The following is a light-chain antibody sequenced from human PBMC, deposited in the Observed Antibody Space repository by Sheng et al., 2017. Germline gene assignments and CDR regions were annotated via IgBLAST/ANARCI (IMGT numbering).Light chain of an antibody. CDR3: QQFNSYPPWT. J-gene: IGKJ1*01. Sequence: DIHMTQSPSSVSASVGDRVTITCRASQVVSNSLAWYQQKPGKAPKLVLYAASTLQSGVPSRFFGSGSGTDFTLTISSLQPEDFATYYCQQFNSYPPWTFGQGTKVEIK. CDR2: AAS. V-gene: IGKV1-9*01. CDR1: QVVSNS.